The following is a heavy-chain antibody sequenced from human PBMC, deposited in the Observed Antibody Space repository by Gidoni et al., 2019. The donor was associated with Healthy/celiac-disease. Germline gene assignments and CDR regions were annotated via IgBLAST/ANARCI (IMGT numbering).Heavy chain of an antibody. CDR2: INHSGST. Sequence: QVQLQQWGAGLLKSSETLSLTCAVYGGSFSGYYWSWIRQPPGKGLEWIGEINHSGSTNYNPSLKSRVTISVDTSKNQFSLKLSSVTAADTAVYYCARGFGYYYYGMDVWGQGTTVTVSS. D-gene: IGHD3-10*01. CDR3: ARGFGYYYYGMDV. V-gene: IGHV4-34*01. CDR1: GGSFSGYY. J-gene: IGHJ6*02.